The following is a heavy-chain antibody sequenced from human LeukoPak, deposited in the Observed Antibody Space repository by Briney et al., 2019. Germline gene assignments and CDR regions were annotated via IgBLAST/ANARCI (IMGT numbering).Heavy chain of an antibody. J-gene: IGHJ3*01. V-gene: IGHV3-7*01. D-gene: IGHD2-21*02. Sequence: GGSLRLSCAASGFSFSSYWMNWVRQPPGKGLEWVANIKEDGSEKYYVDSLKGRFTISRDNAKKSLYLQMNSLRAEDTAVYYCARDLQCGGGCHYDAFDVWGQGTMVTVSS. CDR3: ARDLQCGGGCHYDAFDV. CDR1: GFSFSSYW. CDR2: IKEDGSEK.